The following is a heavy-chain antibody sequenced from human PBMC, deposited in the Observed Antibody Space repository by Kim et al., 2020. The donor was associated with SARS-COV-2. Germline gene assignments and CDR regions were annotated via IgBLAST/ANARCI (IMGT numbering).Heavy chain of an antibody. J-gene: IGHJ4*02. CDR2: IYYSGST. CDR3: ARGDSSGYSHFDY. V-gene: IGHV4-31*03. CDR1: GGSISSGGYY. Sequence: SETLSLTCTVSGGSISSGGYYWSWIRQHPEKGLEWIGYIYYSGSTHYNPSLKSRLTISVDTSENQFSLKLSSVTAADTAVYYCARGDSSGYSHFDYWGQGTPVTVSS. D-gene: IGHD3-22*01.